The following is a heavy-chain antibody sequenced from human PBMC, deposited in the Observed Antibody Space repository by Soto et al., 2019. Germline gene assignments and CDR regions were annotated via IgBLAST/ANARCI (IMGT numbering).Heavy chain of an antibody. CDR1: CYTFTSCG. J-gene: IGHJ3*02. V-gene: IGHV1-18*01. Sequence: QVQLSQSGPEVKKPGASVKVSCKASCYTFTSCGITGVRQAPGQGLEWMGWISVYNGNTHYAQNLKGRVTMTTVSATTPAYVEWRRRTSDDTARYYCSRDPQYRGSLSGGGYACGILGQGTMVTFAS. CDR3: SRDPQYRGSLSGGGYACGI. CDR2: ISVYNGNT. D-gene: IGHD1-26*01.